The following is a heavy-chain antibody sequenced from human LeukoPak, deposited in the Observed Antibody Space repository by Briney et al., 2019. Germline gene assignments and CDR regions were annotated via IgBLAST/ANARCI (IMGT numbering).Heavy chain of an antibody. V-gene: IGHV3-23*01. CDR2: ISGSGGST. CDR1: GFTFSSYA. D-gene: IGHD3-16*01. J-gene: IGHJ4*02. CDR3: ARLILGDPFDY. Sequence: GGSLRLSCAASGFTFSSYAMSLVRQAAGKGLEWVSAISGSGGSTYYADSVKGRFTISRDNAKNSLYLQMNSLRAEDTAVYYCARLILGDPFDYWGQGTLVTVSS.